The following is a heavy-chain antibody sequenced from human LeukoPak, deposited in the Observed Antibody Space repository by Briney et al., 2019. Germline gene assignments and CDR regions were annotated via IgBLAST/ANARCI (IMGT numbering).Heavy chain of an antibody. D-gene: IGHD5-24*01. V-gene: IGHV1-3*02. CDR1: GYTFNRYG. Sequence: ASVKVSCKASGYTFNRYGISWVRQAPGQRLEWMGWSNAGNGNTKYSQEFQGRVTITRDTSASTAYMELSSLRSEDMAVYYCARVPTREMATWGAFDIWGQGTMVTVSS. CDR2: SNAGNGNT. J-gene: IGHJ3*02. CDR3: ARVPTREMATWGAFDI.